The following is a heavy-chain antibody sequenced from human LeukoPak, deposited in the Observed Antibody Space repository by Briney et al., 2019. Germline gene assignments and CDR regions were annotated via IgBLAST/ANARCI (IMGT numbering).Heavy chain of an antibody. J-gene: IGHJ4*02. V-gene: IGHV3-23*01. CDR1: GFTFNIYA. CDR2: ISGSGSST. CDR3: AKDQHGYDKPIDY. Sequence: PGGSLRLSCAASGFTFNIYAMNWVRQASGKGLEWVSTISGSGSSTYYADSVKGRFTISRDNSKDTLYLQMNSLRVEDTAVYFCAKDQHGYDKPIDYWGQGTLVTVSS. D-gene: IGHD5-12*01.